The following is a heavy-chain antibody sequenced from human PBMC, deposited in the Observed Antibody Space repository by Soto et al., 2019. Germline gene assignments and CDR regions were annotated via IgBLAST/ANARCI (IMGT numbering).Heavy chain of an antibody. V-gene: IGHV4-39*01. CDR2: IYYSGST. D-gene: IGHD2-15*01. Sequence: PSETLSLTCTVSGGSISSSSYYWGWIRQPPGKGLEWIGSIYYSGSTYYNPSLKSRVTISVDTSKNQFSLKLSSVTAADTAVYYCARPSPRYCSGGSCLEFPDAFDIWGQGTMVTVS. CDR1: GGSISSSSYY. CDR3: ARPSPRYCSGGSCLEFPDAFDI. J-gene: IGHJ3*02.